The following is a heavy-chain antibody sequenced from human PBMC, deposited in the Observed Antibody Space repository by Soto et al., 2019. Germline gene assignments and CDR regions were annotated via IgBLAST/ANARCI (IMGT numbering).Heavy chain of an antibody. J-gene: IGHJ6*02. D-gene: IGHD3-10*01. V-gene: IGHV1-2*04. CDR3: ARAPPSMVRGVIYYYYYGMDV. CDR2: INPNSGGT. Sequence: GASVKVSCKASGYTFTGYYMHWVRQAPGQGLEWMGWINPNSGGTNYAQKLQGWVTMTRDTSISTAYMELSRLRSDDTAVYYCARAPPSMVRGVIYYYYYGMDVWGQGTTVTVSS. CDR1: GYTFTGYY.